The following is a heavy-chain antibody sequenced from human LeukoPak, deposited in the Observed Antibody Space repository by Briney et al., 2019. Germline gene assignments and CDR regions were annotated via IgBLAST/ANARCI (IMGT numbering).Heavy chain of an antibody. J-gene: IGHJ4*02. CDR2: IYHSGST. D-gene: IGHD5-18*01. V-gene: IGHV4-4*02. Sequence: SGTLSLTCAVSGGSISSSNWWSWVRQPPGKGLEWIGEIYHSGSTNYNPSLKSRVTISVDKSKNQFSLKLSSVTAADTAVYYCARDRRGYSYGTFDYWGQGTLVTVSS. CDR1: GGSISSSNW. CDR3: ARDRRGYSYGTFDY.